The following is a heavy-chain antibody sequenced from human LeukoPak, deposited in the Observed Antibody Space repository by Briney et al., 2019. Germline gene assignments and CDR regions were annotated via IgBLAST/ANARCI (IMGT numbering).Heavy chain of an antibody. CDR2: VHHSGST. Sequence: PSETLSLTCAVYGGSFSSYYWSWIRQPPGKGLEWIGEVHHSGSTNYNPSLKSRVTISFDTSRTQFSLKLSSVTAADTAVYYCARHVESSSENFFDPWGQGTLVTVSS. V-gene: IGHV4-34*01. CDR1: GGSFSSYY. D-gene: IGHD1-26*01. CDR3: ARHVESSSENFFDP. J-gene: IGHJ5*02.